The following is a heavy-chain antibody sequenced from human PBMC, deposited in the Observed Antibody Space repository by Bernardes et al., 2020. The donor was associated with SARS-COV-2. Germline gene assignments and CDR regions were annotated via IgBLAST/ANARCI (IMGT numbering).Heavy chain of an antibody. V-gene: IGHV2-5*01. CDR1: GFSLSTSGVG. Sequence: SGPALVKPTQTLTLTCTFSGFSLSTSGVGVGWIRQPPGKALEWLALIYWNDDKRYSPSLKSRLTITKDTSKKQVVLTMTNMDPVDTATYYCAHSDCSSTSCLYYYYYMDVWGKGTTVTVSS. CDR2: IYWNDDK. CDR3: AHSDCSSTSCLYYYYYMDV. J-gene: IGHJ6*03. D-gene: IGHD2-2*01.